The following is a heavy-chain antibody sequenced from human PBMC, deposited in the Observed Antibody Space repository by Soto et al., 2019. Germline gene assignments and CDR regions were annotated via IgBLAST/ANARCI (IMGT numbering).Heavy chain of an antibody. CDR1: GGSISSGGYY. CDR3: SRDSEKATATGAYYYYMDV. D-gene: IGHD2-15*01. J-gene: IGHJ6*03. V-gene: IGHV4-31*03. Sequence: SETLSLTCTVSGGSISSGGYYWSWIRQHPGKGLEWIGYIYYSGSTYYNPSLKSRVTISVDTSKNQFSLKLSSVTAADTAVYYCSRDSEKATATGAYYYYMDVWGKGTTVTVSS. CDR2: IYYSGST.